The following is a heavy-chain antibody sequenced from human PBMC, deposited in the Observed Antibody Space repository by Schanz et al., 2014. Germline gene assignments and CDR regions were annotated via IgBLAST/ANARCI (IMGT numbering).Heavy chain of an antibody. D-gene: IGHD5-12*01. J-gene: IGHJ4*02. CDR2: IGYLGDT. Sequence: VQLVESGGGVVQPGGSLRLSCAASGFTLSNSDMHWVRQGTGKGLEWVSTIGYLGDTYYPDSVKGRFTVSRDSGQNSLYLQMNSLRTEDTAVYYCASPSGYSDYGTYFDFWGQGTLVTVSS. V-gene: IGHV3-13*01. CDR1: GFTLSNSD. CDR3: ASPSGYSDYGTYFDF.